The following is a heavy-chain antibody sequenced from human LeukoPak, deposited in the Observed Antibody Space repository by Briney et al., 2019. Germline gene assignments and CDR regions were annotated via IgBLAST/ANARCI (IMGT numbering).Heavy chain of an antibody. CDR1: GFTFSSYS. CDR3: ARWGYYDSSGYYYDYYYYYMDV. D-gene: IGHD3-22*01. Sequence: GGSLRLSCAASGFTFSSYSMNWVRQAPGKGLEWVSSISSSSYIYYADSVKGRFTISRDNAKNSLYLQMNSLRAEDTAVYYCARWGYYDSSGYYYDYYYYYMDVWGNGATVTVSS. V-gene: IGHV3-21*01. J-gene: IGHJ6*03. CDR2: ISSSSYI.